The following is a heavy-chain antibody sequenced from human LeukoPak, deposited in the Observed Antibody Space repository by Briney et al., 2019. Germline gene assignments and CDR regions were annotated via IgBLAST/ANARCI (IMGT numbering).Heavy chain of an antibody. CDR2: FDPEDGET. V-gene: IGHV1-24*01. D-gene: IGHD6-13*01. CDR1: GSPLTELS. CDR3: ATGRSSWYGREYYFDY. Sequence: ASVEVSSKVSGSPLTELSMHWVRPAPGKGLEWMGGFDPEDGETIYAQKFQGRVTMTEDTSTGTAYMELSSLRSEDTAVYYCATGRSSWYGREYYFDYWGQGTLVTVSS. J-gene: IGHJ4*02.